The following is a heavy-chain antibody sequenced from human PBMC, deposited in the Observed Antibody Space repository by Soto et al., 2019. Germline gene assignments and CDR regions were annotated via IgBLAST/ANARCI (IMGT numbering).Heavy chain of an antibody. CDR1: GFSFSSYS. CDR3: AKVYQQWLVHFDY. CDR2: ITDGGETT. Sequence: EVQLLESGGGLVQPGGSLRLSCAVSGFSFSSYSMSWVRQAPGKGLEWVSAITDGGETTYYAYSVKGRFTISRDNSKNTLYLQMNSLRAEDTAVYYCAKVYQQWLVHFDYWGQGTLVTVSS. V-gene: IGHV3-23*01. J-gene: IGHJ4*02. D-gene: IGHD6-19*01.